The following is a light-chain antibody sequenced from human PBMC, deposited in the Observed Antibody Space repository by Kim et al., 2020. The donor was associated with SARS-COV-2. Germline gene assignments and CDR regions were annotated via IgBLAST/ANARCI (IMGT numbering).Light chain of an antibody. V-gene: IGKV1-27*01. CDR1: QDIANS. J-gene: IGKJ1*01. Sequence: ASVGDRVTITCRASQDIANSLAWYQQKPGTVPKLLIYAASTMQTGVPSRFSGSGSGTEFTLTIGSLQTEDVAAYYCQKYNNAPWTFGPGTKVDIK. CDR2: AAS. CDR3: QKYNNAPWT.